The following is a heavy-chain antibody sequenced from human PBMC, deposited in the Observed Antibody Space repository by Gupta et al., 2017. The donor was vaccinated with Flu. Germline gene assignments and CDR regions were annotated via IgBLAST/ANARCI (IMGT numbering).Heavy chain of an antibody. CDR3: AKSISSRGKSFDV. CDR1: RLVFPDFR. CDR2: IQPSGGAT. J-gene: IGHJ3*01. V-gene: IGHV3-23*01. Sequence: EAPLFQYGGGLVQPGGYLRIYFSASRLVFPDFRMSLVRQAPGQGLGWVSTIQPSGGATNYADSVRGRFTIPRDNSKNMTFLQLDSLRVDDTAVYFCAKSISSRGKSFDVWGPGTMVTVSS. D-gene: IGHD3-10*01.